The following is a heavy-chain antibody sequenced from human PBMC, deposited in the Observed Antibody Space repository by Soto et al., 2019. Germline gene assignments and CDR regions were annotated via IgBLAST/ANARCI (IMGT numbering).Heavy chain of an antibody. J-gene: IGHJ4*02. CDR2: ISFDGDNK. CDR1: GFTFSSYA. Sequence: PGGSLRLSCAASGFTFSSYAIHWVRQAPGKGLQWVALISFDGDNKYYADSVKGRFTISRDNSKNTLYLQMNSLRTEDTAVYYCARDLFGAAAGPSDYWGQGTLVTVSS. CDR3: ARDLFGAAAGPSDY. D-gene: IGHD6-13*01. V-gene: IGHV3-30*01.